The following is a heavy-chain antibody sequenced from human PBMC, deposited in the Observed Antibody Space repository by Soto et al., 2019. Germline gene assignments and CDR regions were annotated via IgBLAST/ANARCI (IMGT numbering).Heavy chain of an antibody. CDR2: FDPEDGET. Sequence: ASVKVSCKVSGYTLTELSMHWVRQAPGKGLEWMGGFDPEDGETIYAQKFQGRVTMTEDTSTDTAYMELSSLRSEDTAVYYCASENYGDLRLTNYFDYWGQGTLVTVSS. J-gene: IGHJ4*02. V-gene: IGHV1-24*01. CDR3: ASENYGDLRLTNYFDY. CDR1: GYTLTELS. D-gene: IGHD4-17*01.